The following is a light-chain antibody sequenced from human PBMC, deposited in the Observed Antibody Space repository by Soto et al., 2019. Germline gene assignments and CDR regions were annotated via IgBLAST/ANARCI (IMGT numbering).Light chain of an antibody. CDR2: DVN. Sequence: QSALTQPHSVSGSPGQSVTISCTGTSSDVGGYNYVSWYQQHPGEAPKLMIYDVNKRPSGVPDRFSGSKSGNTASLTISGLQAEDEADYYCCSYVDNNEGVFGTGTKLTVL. J-gene: IGLJ1*01. CDR1: SSDVGGYNY. V-gene: IGLV2-11*01. CDR3: CSYVDNNEGV.